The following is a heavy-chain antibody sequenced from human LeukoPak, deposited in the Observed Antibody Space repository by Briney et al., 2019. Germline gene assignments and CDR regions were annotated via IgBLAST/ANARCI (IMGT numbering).Heavy chain of an antibody. J-gene: IGHJ4*02. D-gene: IGHD3-22*01. CDR1: GGSISSYY. CDR2: IYDSGST. CDR3: ASDSFYESGGYFYY. Sequence: SETLSLTCTVSGGSISSYYWSWIRQPPGKGLEWIGYIYDSGSTNYNPSLKSRVTMSVDTSKNQFSLKVTSVTAADTAVYYCASDSFYESGGYFYYWGQGTPVTVSS. V-gene: IGHV4-59*12.